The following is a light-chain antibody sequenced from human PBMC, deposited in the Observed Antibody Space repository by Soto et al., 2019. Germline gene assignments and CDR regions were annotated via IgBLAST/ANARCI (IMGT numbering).Light chain of an antibody. J-gene: IGKJ1*01. CDR2: GAS. V-gene: IGKV3-20*01. CDR3: QQYGSSRT. CDR1: QSVTSSY. Sequence: EIVLTQSPGTLSLSPGERATLSCRASQSVTSSYLAWYQQKAGQAPRLLIYGASSRATGIPDRFSGSGSGTDFTLTISRLEPEEFAVYFCQQYGSSRTFGQGTKVDIK.